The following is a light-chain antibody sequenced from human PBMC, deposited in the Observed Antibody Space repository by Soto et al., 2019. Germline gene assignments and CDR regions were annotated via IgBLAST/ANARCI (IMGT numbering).Light chain of an antibody. CDR1: QSVSSN. Sequence: EIVMTQSPATLSVSPGERPTLSCRASQSVSSNLAWYQQKPGQAPRLLIYGASTRATGIPARFSGSGSGTEFTLTISSLQSEDFAVYYCQQYNNWPHMYTFGQGTKVEIK. CDR2: GAS. J-gene: IGKJ2*01. V-gene: IGKV3-15*01. CDR3: QQYNNWPHMYT.